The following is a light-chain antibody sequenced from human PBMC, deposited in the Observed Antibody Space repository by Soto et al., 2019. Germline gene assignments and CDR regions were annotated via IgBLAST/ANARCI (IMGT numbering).Light chain of an antibody. CDR1: QSVFDSSKNKNF. CDR2: WAS. J-gene: IGKJ1*01. V-gene: IGKV4-1*01. CDR3: QQYCTTPWT. Sequence: DIVMTQSPDSLAVSLGERATINCKSSQSVFDSSKNKNFLAWYQQKPGQPPKLLIYWASARESGVPDRFSVSESGTDFTLTISSLQAEDVAVYYCQQYCTTPWTFGQGTKVEVK.